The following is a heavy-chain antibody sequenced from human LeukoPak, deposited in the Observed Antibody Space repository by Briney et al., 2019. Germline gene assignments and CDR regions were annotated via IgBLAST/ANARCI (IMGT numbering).Heavy chain of an antibody. CDR2: IFPIFGTA. Sequence: ASVKVTCKASGCTFSSYAISWVRQAPGQGLAWMGGIFPIFGTANYAQKSQGRVTITADESTSTAYLELSSLRSEDTAVYYCARDKGPDAAGPFDYWGQGTLVTVSS. J-gene: IGHJ4*02. CDR1: GCTFSSYA. CDR3: ARDKGPDAAGPFDY. V-gene: IGHV1-69*13. D-gene: IGHD6-19*01.